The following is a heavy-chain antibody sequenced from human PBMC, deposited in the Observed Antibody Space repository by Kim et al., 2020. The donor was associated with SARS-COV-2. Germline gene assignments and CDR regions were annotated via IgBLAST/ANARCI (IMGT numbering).Heavy chain of an antibody. CDR3: ARAGGNSVFDY. V-gene: IGHV1-69*04. Sequence: SVKVSCKASGGTFSSYAISWVRQAPGQGLEWMGRIIPILGIANYAQKFQGRVTITADKSTSTAYMELSSLRSEDTAVYYCARAGGNSVFDYWGQGTLVTVSS. CDR1: GGTFSSYA. D-gene: IGHD2-21*02. CDR2: IIPILGIA. J-gene: IGHJ4*02.